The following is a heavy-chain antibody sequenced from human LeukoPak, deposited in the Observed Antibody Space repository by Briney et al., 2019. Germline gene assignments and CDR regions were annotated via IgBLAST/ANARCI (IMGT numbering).Heavy chain of an antibody. Sequence: GGTLRLSCAASGFTFSSYGMSWVRQAPGKGLEWVSAISGSGGSTYYADSVRGRFTISRDNSKNTLYLQMNSLRAEDTALYYCAKGLERESRLDSWGQGTLVTVPS. CDR1: GFTFSSYG. V-gene: IGHV3-23*01. D-gene: IGHD1-1*01. J-gene: IGHJ4*02. CDR2: ISGSGGST. CDR3: AKGLERESRLDS.